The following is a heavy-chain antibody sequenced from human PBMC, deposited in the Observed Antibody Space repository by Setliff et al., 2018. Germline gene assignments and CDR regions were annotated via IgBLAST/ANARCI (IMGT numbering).Heavy chain of an antibody. CDR1: GASFSDYY. CDR3: VRGRMRGSCSGPSCTYDPFDI. Sequence: PSETLSLTCTVYGASFSDYYWGWIRQPPGKGLEWVAEINHSGSTNYNPSLKSRVTISVDTSKNQFSLILRSVTAADTAVYYCVRGRMRGSCSGPSCTYDPFDIWGQGTPVTVSS. D-gene: IGHD2-2*01. CDR2: INHSGST. V-gene: IGHV4-34*01. J-gene: IGHJ3*02.